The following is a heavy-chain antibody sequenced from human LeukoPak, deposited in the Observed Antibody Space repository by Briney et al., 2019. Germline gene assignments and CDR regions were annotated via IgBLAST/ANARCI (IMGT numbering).Heavy chain of an antibody. CDR1: GVSINIYY. V-gene: IGHV4-4*07. D-gene: IGHD3-22*01. CDR3: ARDGDYDSGVFAV. J-gene: IGHJ4*02. Sequence: PSETLSLSCNVSGVSINIYYWSWLRQTPGKGLEWIGRSHGSGSTNYNPSLKNRVTISIEKSKKSLSLRLTSVTAADTALYFCARDGDYDSGVFAVWGQGPVITVSS. CDR2: SHGSGST.